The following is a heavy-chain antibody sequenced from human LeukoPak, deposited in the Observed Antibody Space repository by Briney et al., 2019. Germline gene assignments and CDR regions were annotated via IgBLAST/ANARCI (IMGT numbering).Heavy chain of an antibody. CDR3: AGGYYYDSSGYYKSDY. CDR2: IYTSGST. Sequence: SQTLSLTCTVSGGSISSGSYYWRWIRQPAGKGLEWIGRIYTSGSTHYNPSLKSRVTISVDTSKNQLSLKLSSVAAADTAVYYCAGGYYYDSSGYYKSDYWGQGTLVTVSS. D-gene: IGHD3-22*01. J-gene: IGHJ4*02. CDR1: GGSISSGSYY. V-gene: IGHV4-61*02.